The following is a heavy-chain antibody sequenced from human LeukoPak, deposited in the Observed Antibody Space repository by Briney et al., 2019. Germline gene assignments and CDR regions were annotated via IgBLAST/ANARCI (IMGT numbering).Heavy chain of an antibody. CDR3: ARNITSYSGSS. V-gene: IGHV3-7*01. CDR2: IKQDGSEK. D-gene: IGHD1-26*01. CDR1: GFIFSNYW. J-gene: IGHJ5*02. Sequence: GGSLRLSCAASGFIFSNYWMSWVRQAPGKGLEWVANIKQDGSEKSYVDSVKGRFTISRDNAKNSLHLQMNSLRAEDTAVYYCARNITSYSGSSWGQGTLVTVSS.